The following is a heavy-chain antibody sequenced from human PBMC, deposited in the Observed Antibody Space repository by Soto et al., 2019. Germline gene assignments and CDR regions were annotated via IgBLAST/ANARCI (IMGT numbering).Heavy chain of an antibody. CDR1: GYTLTSYG. J-gene: IGHJ4*02. Sequence: QVHLVQSGAEVKKAGASVKVSCKASGYTLTSYGITWVRQAPGQGLEWMGWISAHNGNTDYAQKLQGRVIVTRDTSTSTAYMELRSLRSDDTAVCYCARGRYGDYWGQGALVTVSS. D-gene: IGHD1-1*01. CDR3: ARGRYGDY. CDR2: ISAHNGNT. V-gene: IGHV1-18*01.